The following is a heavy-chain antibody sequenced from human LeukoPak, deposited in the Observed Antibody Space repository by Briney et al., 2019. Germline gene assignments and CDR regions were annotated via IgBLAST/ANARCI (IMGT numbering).Heavy chain of an antibody. D-gene: IGHD4-23*01. J-gene: IGHJ4*02. CDR3: ARGGNALDY. CDR2: FYYTGST. CDR1: GGSISTYY. Sequence: SETLSLTCTVSGGSISTYYWSWIRQPPGKGLDWIGSFYYTGSTNYNPSLRSRDTISLDTSKNQISLRLSSETAADTAVYYCARGGNALDYWGQGTLVTVSS. V-gene: IGHV4-59*01.